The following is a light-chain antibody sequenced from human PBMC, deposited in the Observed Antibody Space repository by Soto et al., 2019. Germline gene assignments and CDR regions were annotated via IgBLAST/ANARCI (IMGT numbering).Light chain of an antibody. CDR1: SSDVGGYNY. CDR3: ISYMSGSNPWV. V-gene: IGLV2-14*01. J-gene: IGLJ3*02. Sequence: QSALTQPASVSGSPGQSITISCTGSSSDVGGYNYVSWYQQHPGKAPKLMIYEVSNRPSGVSNRFSGSKSGNTASLTISGLQAEDEADYYFISYMSGSNPWVFGGGTKLTVL. CDR2: EVS.